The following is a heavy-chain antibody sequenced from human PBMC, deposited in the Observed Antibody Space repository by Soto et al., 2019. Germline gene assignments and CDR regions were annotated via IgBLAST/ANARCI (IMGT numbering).Heavy chain of an antibody. J-gene: IGHJ4*03. V-gene: IGHV3-48*02. D-gene: IGHD2-21*01. CDR3: AGVQGYCGGTNCYLDY. Sequence: EVQLVESGGGLVQPGGSLRLSCAASGFSFSSHSMKWVRQAPGKGLEWVSYISSSGSTIYYADSVKGRFTFSRDNAKSSLYLQMNGLRDDDTAVYYCAGVQGYCGGTNCYLDYWGKGALVTVSS. CDR2: ISSSGSTI. CDR1: GFSFSSHS.